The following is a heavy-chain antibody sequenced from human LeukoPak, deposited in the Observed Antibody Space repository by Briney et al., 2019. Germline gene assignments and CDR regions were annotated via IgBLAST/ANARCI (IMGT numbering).Heavy chain of an antibody. Sequence: SETLSLTCTVSGGSISSYYWSWIRQPAGKGLEWIGRIYTSGSTNYNPSLKSRVTMTRDTSISTAYMELSRLRSDDTAVYYCARASTVTTPRHMGYWGQGTLVTVSS. CDR3: ARASTVTTPRHMGY. J-gene: IGHJ4*02. D-gene: IGHD4-17*01. CDR2: IYTSGST. CDR1: GGSISSYY. V-gene: IGHV4-4*07.